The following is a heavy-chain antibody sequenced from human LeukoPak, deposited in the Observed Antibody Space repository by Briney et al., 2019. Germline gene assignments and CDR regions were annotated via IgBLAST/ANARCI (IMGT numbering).Heavy chain of an antibody. CDR1: GFTSSSYW. D-gene: IGHD3-10*01. V-gene: IGHV3-74*01. CDR2: ISGDGTAR. J-gene: IGHJ5*02. Sequence: GGSLRLSCAASGFTSSSYWMHWVRQVPGKGLVWVSRISGDGTARNYADSVKGRFTISRDDAKNMVDLQMNSLRGEDTAVYYCVSGRGSYGWFDPWGQGTLVTVSS. CDR3: VSGRGSYGWFDP.